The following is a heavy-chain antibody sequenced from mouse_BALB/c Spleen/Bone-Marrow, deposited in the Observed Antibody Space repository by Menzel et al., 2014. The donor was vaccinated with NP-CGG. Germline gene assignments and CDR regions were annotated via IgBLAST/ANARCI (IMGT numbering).Heavy chain of an antibody. Sequence: EVKLMESGGGLVQPGGSRKLSCAASGFTFSSFEMHWVRQAPEKGLEWVAYISSGSSTIYYADTVRGRFTISRDNPKNTLFLQMTSLRSEDTAMYYCARDVPLYDVGYFDYWGQGTTLTVSS. CDR2: ISSGSSTI. J-gene: IGHJ2*01. CDR1: GFTFSSFE. V-gene: IGHV5-17*02. CDR3: ARDVPLYDVGYFDY. D-gene: IGHD2-14*01.